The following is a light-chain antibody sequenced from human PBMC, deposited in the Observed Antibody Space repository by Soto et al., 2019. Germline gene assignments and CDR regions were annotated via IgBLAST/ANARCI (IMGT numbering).Light chain of an antibody. Sequence: QPVLTQSSSASASMGASVKLTCTLSSGHSSYIIAWHQQQPGKAPRYLMKLEGSGSYNKGSGVPDRFSGSSSGSDRYLTISNLQFEGEADYYCETWDSNTRVFGSGTKLTVL. CDR3: ETWDSNTRV. J-gene: IGLJ1*01. CDR2: LEGSGSY. CDR1: SGHSSYI. V-gene: IGLV4-60*02.